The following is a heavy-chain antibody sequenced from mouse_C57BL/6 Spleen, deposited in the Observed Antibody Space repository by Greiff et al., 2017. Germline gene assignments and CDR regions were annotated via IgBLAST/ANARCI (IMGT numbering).Heavy chain of an antibody. D-gene: IGHD1-1*01. Sequence: VQLQQPGAELVRPGTSVKLSCKASGYTFTSYWMHWVKQRPGQGLEWIGVIDPSDSYTNYNQKFKGKATLTVDTSSSTAYMQLSSLTSEDSAVYYCARERGPYYGSSYRTMDYWGQGTSVTVSS. CDR1: GYTFTSYW. CDR3: ARERGPYYGSSYRTMDY. J-gene: IGHJ4*01. V-gene: IGHV1-59*01. CDR2: IDPSDSYT.